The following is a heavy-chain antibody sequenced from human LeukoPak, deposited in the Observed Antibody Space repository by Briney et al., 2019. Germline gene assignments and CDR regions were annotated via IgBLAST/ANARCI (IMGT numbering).Heavy chain of an antibody. CDR2: ISYDGSDK. CDR3: AKDRYIVVVSGAFDI. J-gene: IGHJ3*02. V-gene: IGHV3-30*18. Sequence: PGRSLRLSCAASGLTLSAYGMHWVRQAPGKGLEWVAVISYDGSDKYYADSVKGRFTISRDNSKNTLYLQMDSLEVEDTAVYYSAKDRYIVVVSGAFDIWGQGTMVTVSS. CDR1: GLTLSAYG. D-gene: IGHD2-15*01.